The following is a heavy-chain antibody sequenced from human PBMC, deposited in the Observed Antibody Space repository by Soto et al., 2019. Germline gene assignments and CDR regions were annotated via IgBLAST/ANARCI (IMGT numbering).Heavy chain of an antibody. CDR1: GYTFTSYG. V-gene: IGHV1-18*01. D-gene: IGHD3-16*02. CDR2: ISAYNGNT. Sequence: QVQLVQSGAEVKKPGASVKVSCKASGYTFTSYGISWVRQAPGQGLEWMGWISAYNGNTNYAQKLQGRVTMTTDTSTSTAYMELRSLNSDDTAVYYCAREGGLRVGELSLSPEDYYYYYGMDVWGPGTTVTVSS. CDR3: AREGGLRVGELSLSPEDYYYYYGMDV. J-gene: IGHJ6*02.